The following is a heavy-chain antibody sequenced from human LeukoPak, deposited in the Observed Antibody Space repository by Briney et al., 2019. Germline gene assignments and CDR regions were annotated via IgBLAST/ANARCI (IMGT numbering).Heavy chain of an antibody. Sequence: SQTLSLTCTVSGSISSGSYYWSWIRQPAGKGLEWIGRIYVSGSTNYNPSHESRVTISVDKSKNQFSLKLSSVTAADTAVYYCARFLYSSSWYEEHWFDPWGQGTLVTVSS. CDR3: ARFLYSSSWYEEHWFDP. V-gene: IGHV4-61*02. CDR1: GSISSGSYY. D-gene: IGHD6-13*01. CDR2: IYVSGST. J-gene: IGHJ5*02.